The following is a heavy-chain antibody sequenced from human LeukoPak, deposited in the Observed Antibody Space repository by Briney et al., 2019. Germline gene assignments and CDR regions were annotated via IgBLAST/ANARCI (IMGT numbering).Heavy chain of an antibody. D-gene: IGHD2-15*01. V-gene: IGHV4-38-2*01. J-gene: IGHJ4*02. Sequence: SETLSLTCAVSGYSINSGYYWGWIRQPPGKGLEWIGSIYHSGSTYYNPSLKSRVTISVDTSKNQFSLKLNSVTAADTAVYYCARSAYCSAGSCYRGFDYWGQGTLVTVSS. CDR3: ARSAYCSAGSCYRGFDY. CDR1: GYSINSGYY. CDR2: IYHSGST.